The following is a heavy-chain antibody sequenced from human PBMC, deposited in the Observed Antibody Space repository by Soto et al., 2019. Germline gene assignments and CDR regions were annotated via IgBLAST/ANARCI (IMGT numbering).Heavy chain of an antibody. D-gene: IGHD5-18*01. CDR3: ARMIREYNYGSILAL. CDR2: IFYTGSA. CDR1: GDSVSNGRYC. Sequence: TSATLSLTCTVFGDSVSNGRYCWRWIRQPPGKGLEYIGYIFYTGSAKYSPSLKSRVTMSADTSMNHISLKLRSVTATDTAVYYCARMIREYNYGSILALWGQGTQVTVS. J-gene: IGHJ4*02. V-gene: IGHV4-61*03.